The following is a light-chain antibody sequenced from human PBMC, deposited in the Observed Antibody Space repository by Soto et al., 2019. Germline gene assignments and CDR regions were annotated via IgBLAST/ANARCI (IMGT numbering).Light chain of an antibody. Sequence: IRLTQSPSSLSASVGDRVTITCRASQGISSYLGWYEQKPGKAPNLLIYDASTLHSWVPSRFSGPRSGTNFTPTISCLQTEDCATYDSPQVNVYPSTCGGGTKVEIK. CDR1: QGISSY. CDR2: DAS. CDR3: PQVNVYPST. V-gene: IGKV1-9*01. J-gene: IGKJ4*01.